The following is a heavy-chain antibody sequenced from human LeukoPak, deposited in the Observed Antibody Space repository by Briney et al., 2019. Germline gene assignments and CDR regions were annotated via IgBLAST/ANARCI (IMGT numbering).Heavy chain of an antibody. J-gene: IGHJ6*03. CDR1: GYTFTTYY. Sequence: ASVKVSCKASGYTFTTYYIHWVRQAPGQGLEWMGWISAYNGNTKYSQKVQGRVTMTTDTSTSTAYMELRSLRSDDTAVYYCARDGTKLPWFGELRITRYYFYYMDVWGKGTTVTISS. V-gene: IGHV1-18*04. CDR2: ISAYNGNT. CDR3: ARDGTKLPWFGELRITRYYFYYMDV. D-gene: IGHD3-10*01.